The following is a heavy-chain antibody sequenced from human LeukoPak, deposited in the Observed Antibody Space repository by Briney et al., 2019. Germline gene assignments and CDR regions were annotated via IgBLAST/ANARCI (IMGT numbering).Heavy chain of an antibody. D-gene: IGHD3-22*01. CDR2: IYHSGST. CDR1: GYSISSGYY. J-gene: IGHJ4*02. Sequence: SETLSLTCTVSGYSISSGYYWGWIRQPPGKGLEWIGTIYHSGSTYYNPSLKSRVTISVDTSKNQFSLKLSSVTAADTAVYYCARVTGYMIEDYFDYWGQGTLVTVSS. CDR3: ARVTGYMIEDYFDY. V-gene: IGHV4-38-2*02.